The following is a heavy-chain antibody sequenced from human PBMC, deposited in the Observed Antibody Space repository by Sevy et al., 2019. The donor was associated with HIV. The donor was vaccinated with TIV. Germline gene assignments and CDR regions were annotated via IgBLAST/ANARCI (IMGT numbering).Heavy chain of an antibody. Sequence: GGSLRLSCAASGFRFDDFAMHWVRQAPGKGLEWVSGISWNSGGIGYVDSVKGRFTVSRDNAKNSLYQQMNSQRTEDTALYYCAKSSRGDYAGNYYYGLAVWGQGTTVTVSS. CDR3: AKSSRGDYAGNYYYGLAV. V-gene: IGHV3-9*01. CDR2: ISWNSGGI. D-gene: IGHD4-17*01. CDR1: GFRFDDFA. J-gene: IGHJ6*02.